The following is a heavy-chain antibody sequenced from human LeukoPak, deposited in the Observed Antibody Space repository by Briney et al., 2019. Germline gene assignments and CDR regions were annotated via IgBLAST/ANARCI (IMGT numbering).Heavy chain of an antibody. CDR2: IIPIFGTA. Sequence: ASVKVSCKASGGTFSSYAISWVRQAPGQGLEWMGGIIPIFGTANYAQKFQGRVTITADESTSTAYMELSSLRSEDTAVYYCGYGSGSYPSYYYYYYMDVWGKGTTVTISS. J-gene: IGHJ6*03. CDR3: GYGSGSYPSYYYYYYMDV. CDR1: GGTFSSYA. D-gene: IGHD3-10*01. V-gene: IGHV1-69*13.